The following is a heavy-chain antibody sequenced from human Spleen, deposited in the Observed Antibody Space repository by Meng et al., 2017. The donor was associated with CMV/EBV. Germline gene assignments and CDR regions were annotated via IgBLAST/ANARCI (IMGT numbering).Heavy chain of an antibody. CDR2: MYYRGTT. CDR1: GGSISSSSFY. D-gene: IGHD3-22*01. V-gene: IGHV4-39*07. CDR3: ASQSSGWLLY. J-gene: IGHJ4*02. Sequence: SETLSLTCTVSGGSISSSSFYWGWIRQPPGKGLEWIGSMYYRGTTYYNPSLKSRVTISADMSKNQFSLKLSSVTAADTAVYYCASQSSGWLLYWGQGTLVTVSS.